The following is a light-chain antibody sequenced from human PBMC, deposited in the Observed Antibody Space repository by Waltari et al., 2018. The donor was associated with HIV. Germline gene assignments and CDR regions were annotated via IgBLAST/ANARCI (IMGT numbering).Light chain of an antibody. V-gene: IGKV3-11*01. CDR2: DAS. CDR3: QQRSNWAVT. Sequence: EIVLTHSPATLSLSPGETATLSCRASQSVSSYFAWYQQKAGQAPRLLIYDASNRATGIPARFSGSGSGTDFTLTISRLEPEDFAVYYCQQRSNWAVTFGGGTKVEIK. J-gene: IGKJ4*01. CDR1: QSVSSY.